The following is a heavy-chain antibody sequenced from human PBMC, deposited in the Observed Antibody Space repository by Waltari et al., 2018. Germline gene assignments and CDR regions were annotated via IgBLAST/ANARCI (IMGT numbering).Heavy chain of an antibody. D-gene: IGHD6-13*01. CDR3: AKVGGRSGIAAAGGPY. J-gene: IGHJ4*02. V-gene: IGHV3-23*03. CDR1: GFTFSSYA. Sequence: EVQLLESGGGLVQPGGYLRLSCAASGFTFSSYAMSWVRQAPGKGLEWVSVIYSGGSTYYADSMKGRFTISRDNSKNTLYLQMNSLRAEDTAVYYCAKVGGRSGIAAAGGPYWGQGTLVTVSS. CDR2: IYSGGST.